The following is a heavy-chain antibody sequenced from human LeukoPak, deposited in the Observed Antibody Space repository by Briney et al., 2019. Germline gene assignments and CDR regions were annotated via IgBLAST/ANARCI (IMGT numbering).Heavy chain of an antibody. CDR1: GGSISSYY. J-gene: IGHJ4*02. CDR3: ARVGTTVTADY. D-gene: IGHD4-17*01. V-gene: IGHV4-59*01. CDR2: IYYSGST. Sequence: SETLPLTCTVSGGSISSYYWSWIRQPPGKGLEWIGYIYYSGSTNYNPSLKSRVTISVDTSKNQFSLKLSSVTAAGTAVYYCARVGTTVTADYWGQGTLVTVSS.